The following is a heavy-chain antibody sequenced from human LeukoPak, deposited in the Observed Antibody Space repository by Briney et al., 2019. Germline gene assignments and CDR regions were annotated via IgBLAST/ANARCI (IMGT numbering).Heavy chain of an antibody. Sequence: ASVKVSCKASGYTFTSYGISWVRQVPGQGLEWMGWISAYNGNTSYAQKLQGRVTMTTDTSTSTAYMELRSLRSDDTAVYYCARDGNFRGYSYGPRPYYYYGMDVWGQGTTVTVSS. V-gene: IGHV1-18*01. CDR3: ARDGNFRGYSYGPRPYYYYGMDV. CDR2: ISAYNGNT. J-gene: IGHJ6*02. CDR1: GYTFTSYG. D-gene: IGHD5-18*01.